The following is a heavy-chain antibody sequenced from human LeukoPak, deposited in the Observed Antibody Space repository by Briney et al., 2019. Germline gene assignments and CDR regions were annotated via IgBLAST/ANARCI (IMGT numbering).Heavy chain of an antibody. V-gene: IGHV1-69*05. CDR1: GGTFSSYA. CDR3: ASRIVVVPAAIPYYYYYMDV. Sequence: GASVKVSCKASGGTFSSYAISWVRQAPGQGLEWMGGIIPIFGTANYAQKFQGRVTITTDESTSTAYMELSSLRSEDTAVDYCASRIVVVPAAIPYYYYYMDVWGKGTTVTVSS. D-gene: IGHD2-2*01. J-gene: IGHJ6*03. CDR2: IIPIFGTA.